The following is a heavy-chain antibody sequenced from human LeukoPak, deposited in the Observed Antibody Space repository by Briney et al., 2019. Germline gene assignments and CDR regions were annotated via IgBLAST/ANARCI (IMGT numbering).Heavy chain of an antibody. J-gene: IGHJ4*02. CDR1: VYTFTSYY. V-gene: IGHV1-46*01. CDR3: ARCLMGELTPFDY. Sequence: ASVTVSCTASVYTFTSYYMHWVRQAPGQGLAWMGIINPSGGSTSYAQKFQGRVTMTRDTSTSTVYMELSSLRSEDTAVYYCARCLMGELTPFDYWGQGTLVTVSS. CDR2: INPSGGST. D-gene: IGHD3-16*01.